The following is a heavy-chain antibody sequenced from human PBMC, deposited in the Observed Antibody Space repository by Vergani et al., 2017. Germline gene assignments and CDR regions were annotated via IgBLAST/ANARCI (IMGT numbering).Heavy chain of an antibody. CDR3: ARDQLGSGLYYFDY. CDR1: GFTFSSYW. D-gene: IGHD6-13*01. CDR2: IKQDGSEK. Sequence: EVQLVESGGGLVQPGGSLRLSCAASGFTFSSYWMSWVRQAPGKGLEWVANIKQDGSEKYYVDSVKGRFTISRDNAKNSLYLQMNSLRAEDTAVYYCARDQLGSGLYYFDYWGQGTLVTVSS. J-gene: IGHJ4*02. V-gene: IGHV3-7*03.